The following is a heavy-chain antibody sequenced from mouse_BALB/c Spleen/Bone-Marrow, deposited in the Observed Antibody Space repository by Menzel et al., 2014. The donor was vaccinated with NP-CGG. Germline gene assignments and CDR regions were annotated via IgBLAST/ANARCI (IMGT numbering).Heavy chain of an antibody. CDR3: ESRGEYFDV. Sequence: VQLQQPGPELVKPGASVKISCKASGYSFTGYYMHWVKQSHGNSLDWIGYIYPYNGVSSYNRKFKGKATLTVDKSSSTAYMELRSLTSGDSAVYYCESRGEYFDVWGAGTTVTVSS. V-gene: IGHV1-31*01. J-gene: IGHJ1*01. CDR1: GYSFTGYY. CDR2: IYPYNGVS.